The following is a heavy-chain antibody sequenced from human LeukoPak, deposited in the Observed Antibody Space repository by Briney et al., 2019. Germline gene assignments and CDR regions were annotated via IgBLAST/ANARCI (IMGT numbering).Heavy chain of an antibody. V-gene: IGHV2-70*11. D-gene: IGHD2-15*01. J-gene: IGHJ4*02. CDR3: ARTDLLGYCSGGSCPSFDY. Sequence: SGPTPVNPTQTLTLTCTFSGFSLSTSGMCVSWIRQPPGKALEWLARIDWDDDKYYSTSLKTRLTISKDTSKNQVVLTMTNMDPVDTATYYCARTDLLGYCSGGSCPSFDYWGQGTLVTVSS. CDR1: GFSLSTSGMC. CDR2: IDWDDDK.